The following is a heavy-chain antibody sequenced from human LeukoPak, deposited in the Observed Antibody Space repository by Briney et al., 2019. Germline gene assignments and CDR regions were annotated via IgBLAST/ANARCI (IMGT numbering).Heavy chain of an antibody. CDR2: MNPSGST. CDR1: GGSFSGYY. J-gene: IGHJ6*03. CDR3: ARGRQDVTMIVVVMTAVSYYLDV. D-gene: IGHD3-22*01. V-gene: IGHV4-34*01. Sequence: PSETLSLTCAVYGGSFSGYYWTWIRQTPEKGLEWIGEMNPSGSTNYNPSLKSRVTISVDTSKNQFSLELSSVTAADTAVYYCARGRQDVTMIVVVMTAVSYYLDVRGKGITVTVS.